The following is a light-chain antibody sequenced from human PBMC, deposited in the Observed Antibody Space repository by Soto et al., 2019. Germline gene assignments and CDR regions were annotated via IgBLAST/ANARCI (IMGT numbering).Light chain of an antibody. V-gene: IGKV1-5*03. CDR1: QSISSW. J-gene: IGKJ1*01. CDR3: QQYNSYWT. Sequence: DIQMTQSPSTLSASVADRVTITCRASQSISSWLAWYQQKPGKAPKLLIYKASSLESGVPSRFSGSGSGTEFTLTISSLQPDDVATYYCQQYNSYWTFGQGTKGESK. CDR2: KAS.